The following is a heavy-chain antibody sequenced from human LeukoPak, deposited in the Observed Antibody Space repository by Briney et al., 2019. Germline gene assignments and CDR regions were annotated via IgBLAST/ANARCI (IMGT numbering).Heavy chain of an antibody. J-gene: IGHJ5*02. Sequence: LGESLKTSCKGSGYSFTSYWITWVRQMPGKGLEWMGRIDLSDSYTSYSPPFQGHVTISADKSISTAFLEWSSLRASDTAIYYCARHYPPGNWLDPWGQGTLVTVSS. CDR1: GYSFTSYW. V-gene: IGHV5-10-1*01. D-gene: IGHD3-10*01. CDR3: ARHYPPGNWLDP. CDR2: IDLSDSYT.